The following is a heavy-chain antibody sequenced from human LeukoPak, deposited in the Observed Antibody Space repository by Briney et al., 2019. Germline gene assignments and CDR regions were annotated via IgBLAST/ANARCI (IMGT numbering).Heavy chain of an antibody. J-gene: IGHJ4*02. CDR3: ARQGYYGSGSYQVDY. V-gene: IGHV4-59*08. D-gene: IGHD3-10*01. Sequence: PSETLSLTCTVSGGSISSYYWSWIRQPPGKGLEWIGYIYYSGSTNYNPSLKSRVTISVDTSKSQFSLKLSSVTAADTAVYYCARQGYYGSGSYQVDYWGQGTLVTVSS. CDR1: GGSISSYY. CDR2: IYYSGST.